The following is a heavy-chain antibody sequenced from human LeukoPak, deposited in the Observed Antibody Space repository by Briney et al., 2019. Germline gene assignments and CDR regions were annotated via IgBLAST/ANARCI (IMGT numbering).Heavy chain of an antibody. V-gene: IGHV4-38-2*01. Sequence: SETLSLTCDVSGSSVNSDQYWGWMRHSPGAGLEWSGSVHQTRSPYYNPSLGSRVSLSIDSITNSFSLRLTSVTAADTAVYYCAMLRLGELSLLANAYDIWGQGTMVIVSS. CDR2: VHQTRSP. CDR1: GSSVNSDQY. J-gene: IGHJ3*02. CDR3: AMLRLGELSLLANAYDI. D-gene: IGHD3-16*02.